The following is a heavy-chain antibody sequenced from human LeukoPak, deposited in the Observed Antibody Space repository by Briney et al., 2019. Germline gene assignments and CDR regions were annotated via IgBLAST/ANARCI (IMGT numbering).Heavy chain of an antibody. J-gene: IGHJ5*02. CDR3: ARDRGTMIVVAQDVNTHWFDP. D-gene: IGHD3-22*01. V-gene: IGHV1-2*02. CDR2: INPNSGGT. CDR1: GYTFTGYY. Sequence: ASVKVSCKASGYTFTGYYMHWVRQAPGQGLEWMGWINPNSGGTNYAQKLQGRVTMTRDTSISTAYMELSRLRSDDTAVYYCARDRGTMIVVAQDVNTHWFDPWGQGTLVTVSS.